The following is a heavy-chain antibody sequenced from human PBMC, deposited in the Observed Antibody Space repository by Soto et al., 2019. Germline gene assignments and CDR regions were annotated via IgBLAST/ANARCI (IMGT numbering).Heavy chain of an antibody. CDR2: IVVGSGNT. Sequence: PSVKVSCKASGFTFTSSAVQWVRQARGQRLEWIGWIVVGSGNTNYAQKFQERVTITRDMSTSTAYMELSSLRSEDTAVYYCAADLITMVRGVSYYGMDVWGQGTTVTVSS. J-gene: IGHJ6*02. D-gene: IGHD3-10*01. CDR3: AADLITMVRGVSYYGMDV. V-gene: IGHV1-58*01. CDR1: GFTFTSSA.